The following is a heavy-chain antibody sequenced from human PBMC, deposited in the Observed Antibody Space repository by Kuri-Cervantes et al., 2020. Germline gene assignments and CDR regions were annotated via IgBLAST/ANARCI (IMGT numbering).Heavy chain of an antibody. J-gene: IGHJ3*02. V-gene: IGHV4-61*02. CDR3: ASSAEQWLVHRDAFDI. CDR2: IYTSGST. Sequence: SETLSLTCTVSGGSISSGSYYWSWIRQPAGKGLEWIGRIYTSGSTNYNPFLKSRVTISVDTSKSQFSLKLSSVTAADTAVYYCASSAEQWLVHRDAFDIWGQGTMVTVSS. CDR1: GGSISSGSYY. D-gene: IGHD6-19*01.